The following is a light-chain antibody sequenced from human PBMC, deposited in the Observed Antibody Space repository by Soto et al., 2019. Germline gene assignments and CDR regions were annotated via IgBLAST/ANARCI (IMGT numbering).Light chain of an antibody. Sequence: DIQMTQSPSSLSASVGDRVTITCRASQSISRYLNWYQQKPGKAAKLPIYAASSLQSGVQSRFSGSGAGTDFTLTISSLQPEDFATYYWQQSYSTPLTFGGGTKVEIK. CDR2: AAS. CDR3: QQSYSTPLT. CDR1: QSISRY. J-gene: IGKJ4*01. V-gene: IGKV1-39*01.